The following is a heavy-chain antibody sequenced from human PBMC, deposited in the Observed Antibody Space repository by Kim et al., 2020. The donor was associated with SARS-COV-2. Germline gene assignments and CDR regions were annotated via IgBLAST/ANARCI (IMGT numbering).Heavy chain of an antibody. D-gene: IGHD3-9*01. Sequence: GGSLRLSCAASGFTFSSYSMNWVRQAPGKGLEWVSSISSSSSYIYYADSVKGRFTISRDNAKNSLYLQMNSLRAEDTAVYYCARDNGSIRYFDWLPPGYYYYYGMDVWGQGTTVTVSS. CDR2: ISSSSSYI. J-gene: IGHJ6*02. CDR3: ARDNGSIRYFDWLPPGYYYYYGMDV. V-gene: IGHV3-21*01. CDR1: GFTFSSYS.